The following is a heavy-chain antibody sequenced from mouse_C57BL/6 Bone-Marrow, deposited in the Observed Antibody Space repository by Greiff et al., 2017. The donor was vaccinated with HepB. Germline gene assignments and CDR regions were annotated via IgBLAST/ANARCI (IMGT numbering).Heavy chain of an antibody. D-gene: IGHD1-1*01. Sequence: LQQSGGGLVQPGGSMKLSCVASGFTFSNYWMNWVRQSPEKGLEWVAQIRLKSDNYATHYAESVKGRFTISRDDSKSSVYLQMNNLRAEDTGIYYCTDYYGSRTSYWYFDVWGTGTTVTVSS. CDR2: IRLKSDNYAT. V-gene: IGHV6-3*01. CDR1: GFTFSNYW. CDR3: TDYYGSRTSYWYFDV. J-gene: IGHJ1*03.